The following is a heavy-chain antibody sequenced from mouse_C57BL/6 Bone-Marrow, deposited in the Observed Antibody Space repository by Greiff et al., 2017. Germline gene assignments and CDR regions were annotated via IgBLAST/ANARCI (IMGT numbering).Heavy chain of an antibody. CDR3: ARARIYYDYDGYYFDY. Sequence: EVQGVESGGGLVKPGGSLKLSCAASGFTFSSYAMSWVRQTPEKRLEWVATISDGGSYTYYPDNVKGRFTISRDNAKNNLYLQMSHLKSEDTAMYYCARARIYYDYDGYYFDYWGQGTTLTVSS. CDR2: ISDGGSYT. V-gene: IGHV5-4*01. J-gene: IGHJ2*01. CDR1: GFTFSSYA. D-gene: IGHD2-4*01.